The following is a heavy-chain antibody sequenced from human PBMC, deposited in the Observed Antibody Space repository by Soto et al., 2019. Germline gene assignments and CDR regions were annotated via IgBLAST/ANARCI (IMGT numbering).Heavy chain of an antibody. D-gene: IGHD4-17*01. CDR2: ISAYNGNT. Sequence: QVPLVQSGAEVKKPGASVKVSSKASGYSFTSYTISWVRQAPGQGLEWMGWISAYNGNTNYAQRLQGRVTMTTDTSTRTAYMELRSLRSDDTAVYYCASPEPGDTVTPRDYYYYYGMDVWGQGTTVTVSS. CDR3: ASPEPGDTVTPRDYYYYYGMDV. V-gene: IGHV1-18*01. J-gene: IGHJ6*02. CDR1: GYSFTSYT.